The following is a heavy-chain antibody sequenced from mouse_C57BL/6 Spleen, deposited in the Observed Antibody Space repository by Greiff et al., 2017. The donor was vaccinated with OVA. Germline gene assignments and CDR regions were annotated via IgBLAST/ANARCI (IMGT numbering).Heavy chain of an antibody. J-gene: IGHJ4*01. CDR1: GYTFTSYW. V-gene: IGHV1-64*01. Sequence: QVQLQQPGAELVKPGASVKLSCKASGYTFTSYWMHWVKQRPGQGLEWIGMIHPNSGRTNYNEKFKSKATLTVDKSSSTAYMQLSSLTSEDSAVYYFARDLYYCSSHYYAMDYWGQGTSVTVSA. D-gene: IGHD1-1*01. CDR3: ARDLYYCSSHYYAMDY. CDR2: IHPNSGRT.